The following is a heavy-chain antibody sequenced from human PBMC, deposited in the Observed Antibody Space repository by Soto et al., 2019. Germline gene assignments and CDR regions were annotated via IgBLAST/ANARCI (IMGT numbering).Heavy chain of an antibody. CDR3: AREEGGSYRTETWLAP. J-gene: IGHJ5*02. Sequence: EVQLVESGGGLVKPGGSLRLSCAASGFTFSSYAMNWVRQAPGKGLEWVSSISSRSSYIYYADSVRGRFTISRDNAKNVFYLQMNSLRAEDTAVYYCAREEGGSYRTETWLAPWGQGTLVTVSS. CDR1: GFTFSSYA. D-gene: IGHD1-26*01. CDR2: ISSRSSYI. V-gene: IGHV3-21*01.